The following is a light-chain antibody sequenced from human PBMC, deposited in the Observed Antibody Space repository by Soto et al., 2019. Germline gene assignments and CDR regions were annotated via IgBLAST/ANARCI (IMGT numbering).Light chain of an antibody. CDR1: TGAVTSDYF. Sequence: QTVVTQEPSLTVSPGGTVTLTCASNTGAVTSDYFPNWFQQKPGQAAKSLIYDTNNKDSWTPARFSGSLLGGKAALTLSGVQPEDEAEYYCLLYYGGAWVFGGGTKLTVL. CDR3: LLYYGGAWV. CDR2: DTN. V-gene: IGLV7-43*01. J-gene: IGLJ3*02.